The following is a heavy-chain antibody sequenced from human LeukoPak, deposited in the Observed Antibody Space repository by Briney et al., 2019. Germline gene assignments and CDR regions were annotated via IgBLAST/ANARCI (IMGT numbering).Heavy chain of an antibody. V-gene: IGHV1-69*05. J-gene: IGHJ6*03. CDR3: AGLDVLTGYHYYYYYMDV. CDR2: IIPIFGTA. Sequence: GSSVKVSCKASGGTFSSYAISWVRQAPGQGLEWMGGIIPIFGTANYVQKFQGRVTITTDESTSTAYMELSSLRSEDTAVYYCAGLDVLTGYHYYYYYMDVWGKGTTVTVSS. D-gene: IGHD3-9*01. CDR1: GGTFSSYA.